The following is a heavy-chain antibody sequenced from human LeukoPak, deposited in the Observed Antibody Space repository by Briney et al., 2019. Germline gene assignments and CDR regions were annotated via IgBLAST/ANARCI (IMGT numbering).Heavy chain of an antibody. J-gene: IGHJ5*02. CDR3: ARDHHNGSYLGWFDP. D-gene: IGHD1-26*01. Sequence: PGGSLRLSCAASGFTFSDYYMSWIRQTPGKGLEWLSYISSGGSAISYADSVKGRFTISRDNAKNSLYLQMNSLRAEDTAVYYCARDHHNGSYLGWFDPWGQGTLVTVSS. CDR1: GFTFSDYY. CDR2: ISSGGSAI. V-gene: IGHV3-11*01.